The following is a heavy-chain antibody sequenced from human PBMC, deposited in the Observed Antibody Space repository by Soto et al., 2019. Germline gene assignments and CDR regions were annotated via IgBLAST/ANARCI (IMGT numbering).Heavy chain of an antibody. CDR2: ISYDESNK. CDR3: AREFKYYYDSSGFFDY. J-gene: IGHJ4*02. Sequence: GGSLRLSCAASGFTFSSYGMHWVRQAPGKGLEWVAVISYDESNKYYADSVKGRFTIFRDNSKNTLYLQMNSLRAEDTAVYCCAREFKYYYDSSGFFDYSGQGTLVTVSS. D-gene: IGHD3-22*01. V-gene: IGHV3-30*03. CDR1: GFTFSSYG.